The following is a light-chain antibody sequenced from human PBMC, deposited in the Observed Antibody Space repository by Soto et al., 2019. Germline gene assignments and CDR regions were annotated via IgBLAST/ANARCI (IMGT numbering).Light chain of an antibody. CDR1: QSISSW. Sequence: DIQMTQSPSTLSASIGDRVTITCRASQSISSWLAWYQQKPGKAPKLLIYDAYKLESGLPSRFSGSGSGTVFSLAISSLQPDDFATYFCQQYDSYYLTFGQGTKVEIK. CDR2: DAY. J-gene: IGKJ1*01. CDR3: QQYDSYYLT. V-gene: IGKV1-5*01.